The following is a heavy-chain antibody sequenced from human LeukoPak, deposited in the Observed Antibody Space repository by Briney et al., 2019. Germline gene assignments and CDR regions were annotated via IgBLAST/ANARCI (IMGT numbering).Heavy chain of an antibody. CDR1: GFIFYDFG. D-gene: IGHD1-26*01. V-gene: IGHV3-20*03. CDR2: INWNGGST. CDR3: ARRTVGATNWFDP. J-gene: IGHJ5*02. Sequence: PGGSLRLSSAASGFIFYDFGMSWVRQAPGKGLEWVSGINWNGGSTGYADSVKGRFTISRDNAKNSLYLQMNSLRAEDTALYYCARRTVGATNWFDPWGQGTLVTVSS.